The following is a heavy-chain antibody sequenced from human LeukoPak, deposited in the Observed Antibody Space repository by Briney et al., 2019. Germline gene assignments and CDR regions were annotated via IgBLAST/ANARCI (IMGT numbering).Heavy chain of an antibody. V-gene: IGHV3-21*01. D-gene: IGHD6-13*01. Sequence: PGGSLRLSCAASGFTFSSYSMNWVRQAPGKGLEWVSSISSSSSYIYYADSVKGRFTIPRDNAKNSLYLQMNSLRAEDTAVYYCARDAYSSSWPSDYWGQGTLVTVSS. CDR1: GFTFSSYS. CDR2: ISSSSSYI. CDR3: ARDAYSSSWPSDY. J-gene: IGHJ4*02.